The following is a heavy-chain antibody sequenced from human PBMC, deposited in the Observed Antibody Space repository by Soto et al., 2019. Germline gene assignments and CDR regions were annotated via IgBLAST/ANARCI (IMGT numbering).Heavy chain of an antibody. V-gene: IGHV4-39*01. CDR3: ARLLRTGTTFQY. D-gene: IGHD4-17*01. J-gene: IGHJ4*02. CDR1: GGSILSSNYY. CDR2: VYYSGRT. Sequence: PSETLSLTCTVSGGSILSSNYYWGGIRQPPGKGLEWIASVYYSGRTDYNPSLKSRVIISVDTSKNQFSLKVNSVTAADTAVYYCARLLRTGTTFQYWGQGTLVTVSS.